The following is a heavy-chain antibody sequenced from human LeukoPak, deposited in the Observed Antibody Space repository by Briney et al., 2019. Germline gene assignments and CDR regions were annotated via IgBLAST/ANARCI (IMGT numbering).Heavy chain of an antibody. CDR1: GGSISSSSYY. CDR2: IYYSGST. V-gene: IGHV4-39*01. CDR3: ARHSDRYSGSYTNWFDP. D-gene: IGHD1-26*01. Sequence: SETLSLTCTVSGGSISSSSYYWGWIRQPPGKGLEWIGSIYYSGSTYYNPSLKSRVTISVDTSKNQFSLKLSSVTAADTAVYHCARHSDRYSGSYTNWFDPWGQGTLVTVSS. J-gene: IGHJ5*02.